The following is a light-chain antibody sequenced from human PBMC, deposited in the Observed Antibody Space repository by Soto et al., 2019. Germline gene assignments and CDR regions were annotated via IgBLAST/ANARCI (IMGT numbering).Light chain of an antibody. Sequence: DIQMTQSPSSVSASVGDRVSITGRAIQGSSTWLAWYQQKPGRAHKLLIYAASSLQSGVSSRFSGSGSGTDVTLTISSLQPEEFGTAYCQQGNSFPFSFGPGTKVDSK. CDR1: QGSSTW. J-gene: IGKJ3*01. CDR2: AAS. CDR3: QQGNSFPFS. V-gene: IGKV1D-12*01.